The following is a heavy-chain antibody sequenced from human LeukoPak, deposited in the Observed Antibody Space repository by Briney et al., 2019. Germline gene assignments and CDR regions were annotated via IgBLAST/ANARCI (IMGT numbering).Heavy chain of an antibody. CDR2: IQSDGSST. Sequence: PGGSLRLSCAASGFSFVSYWMHWVRRAPGKGLVWVSRIQSDGSSTDYADSVRGRFTISIDNAKNMLFLQMNSLRAEDTAIYYCVRGAPFDFWGQGTLVTVSS. CDR1: GFSFVSYW. V-gene: IGHV3-74*01. CDR3: VRGAPFDF. J-gene: IGHJ4*02.